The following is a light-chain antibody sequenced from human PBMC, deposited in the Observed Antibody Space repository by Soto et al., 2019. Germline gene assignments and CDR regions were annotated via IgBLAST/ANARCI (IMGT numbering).Light chain of an antibody. J-gene: IGLJ2*01. CDR2: EGN. Sequence: QSALTQPASVSGSPGQSITISCTGTSSDVGSSNLVSWYLYHPGIAPKLMIYEGNKRPSGVSNRFSGSKSGITASLTISGLQTEDEADYYCCSYSTDSTIIFGGGTKLTVL. V-gene: IGLV2-23*01. CDR3: CSYSTDSTII. CDR1: SSDVGSSNL.